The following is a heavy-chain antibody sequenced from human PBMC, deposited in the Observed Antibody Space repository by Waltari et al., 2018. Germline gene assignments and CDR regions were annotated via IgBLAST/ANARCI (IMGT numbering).Heavy chain of an antibody. Sequence: QVQLVQSGAEVKKPGSSVKVSCKASGGTFSSYAISWVRQAPGQGLEWIGGIIPIFGTANYAQESQGSVPLTADESTSTAYMALRILRSEDTAVYYCARESGVYFDYWGQGTLVTVSS. V-gene: IGHV1-69*01. CDR3: ARESGVYFDY. CDR2: IIPIFGTA. D-gene: IGHD3-10*01. J-gene: IGHJ4*02. CDR1: GGTFSSYA.